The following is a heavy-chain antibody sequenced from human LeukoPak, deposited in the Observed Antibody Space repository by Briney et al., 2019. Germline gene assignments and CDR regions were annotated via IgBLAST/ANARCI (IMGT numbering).Heavy chain of an antibody. J-gene: IGHJ5*02. D-gene: IGHD2-2*01. CDR3: ARLQYCSGTSCYWFDP. Sequence: SETLSLTCTVSGGSVSSGSYYWSWIRQPPGKGLEWIGYIYYSGSTYYNPSLKSRVTISVDTSKNQFSLRLSSVTAADTAVYYCARLQYCSGTSCYWFDPWGQGTLVTVSS. V-gene: IGHV4-61*01. CDR2: IYYSGST. CDR1: GGSVSSGSYY.